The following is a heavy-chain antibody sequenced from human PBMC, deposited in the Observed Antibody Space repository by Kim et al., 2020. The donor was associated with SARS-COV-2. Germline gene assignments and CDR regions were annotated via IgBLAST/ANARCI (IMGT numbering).Heavy chain of an antibody. J-gene: IGHJ4*02. D-gene: IGHD3-22*01. Sequence: YADSVRGRFTTSRDNSKNTLYLQMNSLRAEDTAVYYCAKALGVGYWQLDYRGQGTLVTVSS. V-gene: IGHV3-23*01. CDR3: AKALGVGYWQLDY.